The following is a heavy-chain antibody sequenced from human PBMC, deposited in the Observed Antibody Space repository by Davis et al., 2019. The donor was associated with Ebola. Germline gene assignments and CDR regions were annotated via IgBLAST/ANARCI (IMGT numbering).Heavy chain of an antibody. D-gene: IGHD5-12*01. V-gene: IGHV1-69*13. CDR2: IIPIFGTA. CDR3: ARDSYSGYVNY. J-gene: IGHJ4*02. Sequence: SVKVSCKASGYTFTSYDINWVRQAPGQGLEWMGGIIPIFGTANYAQKFQGRVTITADESTSTAYMELSSLRSEDTAVYYCARDSYSGYVNYWGQGTLVTVSS. CDR1: GYTFTSYD.